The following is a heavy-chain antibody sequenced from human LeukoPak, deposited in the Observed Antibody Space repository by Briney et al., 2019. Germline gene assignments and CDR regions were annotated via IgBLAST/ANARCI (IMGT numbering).Heavy chain of an antibody. Sequence: GASVKVSCKASGYTFTSYGISWVRQAPGQGLEWMGWISAYNGNTNSAQKVQGRVTMTTDTSTSTAYMELRSLRSDDTAMYYCARMDYYDSSGTSTDDYWGQGTLVTVSS. CDR1: GYTFTSYG. D-gene: IGHD3-22*01. V-gene: IGHV1-18*01. J-gene: IGHJ4*02. CDR3: ARMDYYDSSGTSTDDY. CDR2: ISAYNGNT.